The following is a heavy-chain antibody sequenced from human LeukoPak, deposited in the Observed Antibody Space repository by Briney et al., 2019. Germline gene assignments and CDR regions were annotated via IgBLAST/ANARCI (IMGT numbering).Heavy chain of an antibody. V-gene: IGHV3-23*01. CDR3: ARHPEPGYCSSTSCHESYFDY. CDR1: GFTFSSCA. J-gene: IGHJ4*02. D-gene: IGHD2-2*01. Sequence: PGGSLRLSYAASGFTFSSCAMSWVRQAPGKGLEWGSAISGSGDRPYCADSVKGRFTISRVNSKNTLYLQMNSLRAQDTAVYYCARHPEPGYCSSTSCHESYFDYWGQGTLVTVSS. CDR2: ISGSGDRP.